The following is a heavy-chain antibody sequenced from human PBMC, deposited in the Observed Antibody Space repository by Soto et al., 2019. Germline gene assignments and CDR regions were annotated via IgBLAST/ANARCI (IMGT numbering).Heavy chain of an antibody. CDR1: GFSLSTSGVG. CDR3: ARILAQMTTFLSPMDPNTYYYYMDV. D-gene: IGHD4-4*01. CDR2: IYWDDEK. V-gene: IGHV2-5*02. Sequence: SGPTLVNPTQTLRLTCTFSGFSLSTSGVGVGWIRQPPGKALEWLALIYWDDEKSYSTSLKSRLTISKDTSKSQVVLTMTNMDPVDTATYYCARILAQMTTFLSPMDPNTYYYYMDVWGKGTTVTVSS. J-gene: IGHJ6*03.